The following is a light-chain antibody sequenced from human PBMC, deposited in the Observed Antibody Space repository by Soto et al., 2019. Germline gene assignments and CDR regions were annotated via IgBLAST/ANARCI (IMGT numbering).Light chain of an antibody. CDR2: DAS. V-gene: IGKV3-11*01. CDR3: QQRSNWPPAT. J-gene: IGKJ2*01. Sequence: EVVLTQSPGTLSLSPGERATLSCKASQSVSSSLAWYQQKPGQAPRLLIYDASTRATDIPARFSGSGSGTDFTLTISSLEPEDSAVYYCQQRSNWPPATFGQGTKLEIK. CDR1: QSVSSS.